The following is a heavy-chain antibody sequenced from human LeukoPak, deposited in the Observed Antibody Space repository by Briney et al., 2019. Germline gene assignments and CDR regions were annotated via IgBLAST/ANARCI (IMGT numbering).Heavy chain of an antibody. CDR2: IYYSGST. Sequence: SETLSLTCTVSGGSISSGDCYWSWIRQPPGKGLEWIGYIYYSGSTYYNPSLKSRVTISVDTSNNQFSLKLSSVTAADTAVYYCARDRITIETRAFDIWGQGTMVTVSS. CDR1: GGSISSGDCY. CDR3: ARDRITIETRAFDI. J-gene: IGHJ3*02. V-gene: IGHV4-30-4*08. D-gene: IGHD3-3*01.